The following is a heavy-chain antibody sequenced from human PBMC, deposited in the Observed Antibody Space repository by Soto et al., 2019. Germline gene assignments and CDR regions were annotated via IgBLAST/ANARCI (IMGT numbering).Heavy chain of an antibody. Sequence: EVQLLESGGGLVQPGGSLRLSCAASGFTFSSYAMSWVRQAPGKGLEWVSASSGSGGSTYYADSVKGRFTISRDNSKNTMYLPMSSGRAEDLAVDYCAQEGDSGGNCGYFWGQGNLVTVS. CDR1: GFTFSSYA. CDR2: SSGSGGST. D-gene: IGHD2-15*01. CDR3: AQEGDSGGNCGYF. V-gene: IGHV3-23*01. J-gene: IGHJ4*02.